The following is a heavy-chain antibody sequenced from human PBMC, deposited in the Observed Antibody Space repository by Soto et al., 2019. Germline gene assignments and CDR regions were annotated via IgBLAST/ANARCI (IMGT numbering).Heavy chain of an antibody. V-gene: IGHV1-69*06. CDR3: ARDIVVPAAINFGCYGMDV. J-gene: IGHJ6*02. CDR1: VGPFSSYA. D-gene: IGHD2-2*01. CDR2: IIPIVGTA. Sequence: SVKRSCKGSVGPFSSYAISWLRQAPRQGLEWMGGIIPIVGTANYAQKFQGRVTITADKSTRTAYMELSRLRSEDPAGYYCARDIVVPAAINFGCYGMDVWGQGTTVTVSS.